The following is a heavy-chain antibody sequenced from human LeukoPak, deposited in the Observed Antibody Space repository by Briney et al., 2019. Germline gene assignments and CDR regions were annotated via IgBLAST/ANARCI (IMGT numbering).Heavy chain of an antibody. D-gene: IGHD3-22*01. J-gene: IGHJ4*02. CDR1: GYTFTSCG. V-gene: IGHV1-18*01. Sequence: ASVKVSCKASGYTFTSCGISWVRQAPGQGLEWMGWISAYNGNTNYAQKLQGRVTMITDTSTSTAYMELRSLRSDDTAVYYCARESLLTYYYDSSGFFAFDYWGQGTLVTVSS. CDR3: ARESLLTYYYDSSGFFAFDY. CDR2: ISAYNGNT.